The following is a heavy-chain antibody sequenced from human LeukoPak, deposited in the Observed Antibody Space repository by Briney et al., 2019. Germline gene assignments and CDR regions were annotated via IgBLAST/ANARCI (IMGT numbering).Heavy chain of an antibody. CDR2: INHSGST. Sequence: SETLSLTCAVYGGSFSGYYWSWIRQPPGKGLEWIGEINHSGSTNYNPSLKSRVTISVDTSKNQFSLKLSSVTAADTAVYYCARGRYSSGWFDYWGQGTLVTVSS. V-gene: IGHV4-34*01. CDR3: ARGRYSSGWFDY. CDR1: GGSFSGYY. J-gene: IGHJ4*02. D-gene: IGHD6-19*01.